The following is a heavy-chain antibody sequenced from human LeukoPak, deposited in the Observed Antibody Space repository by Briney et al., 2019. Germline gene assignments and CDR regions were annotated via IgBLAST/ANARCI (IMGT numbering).Heavy chain of an antibody. CDR1: GYSFSIYW. D-gene: IGHD3-22*01. J-gene: IGHJ4*02. V-gene: IGHV5-51*01. Sequence: GESLKISCKGSGYSFSIYWIGWVRQMPGKGLEWMGIIYPGDSDTRYSPSFQGQVTISADKSISTAYLQWSSLKASDTAMYYCARLAPYDSSGYYGHFDYWGQGILVTVSS. CDR2: IYPGDSDT. CDR3: ARLAPYDSSGYYGHFDY.